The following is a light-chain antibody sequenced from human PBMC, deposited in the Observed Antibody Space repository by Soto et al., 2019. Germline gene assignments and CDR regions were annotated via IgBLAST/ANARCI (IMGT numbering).Light chain of an antibody. V-gene: IGKV3-15*01. CDR1: QSVHNF. J-gene: IGKJ4*01. CDR3: QQYNSWPLT. Sequence: EVVLTQSPATLSLSPGERAALSCKASQSVHNFLAWYQQKPGQAPRLLIYGASTRATGIPARFSGSGSGTEFTLTISSLQSEDFAVYYCQQYNSWPLTFGGGTKVDIK. CDR2: GAS.